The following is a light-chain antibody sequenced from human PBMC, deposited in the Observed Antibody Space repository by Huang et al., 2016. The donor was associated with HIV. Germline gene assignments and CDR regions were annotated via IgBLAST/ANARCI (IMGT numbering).Light chain of an antibody. CDR2: DAS. V-gene: IGKV3-11*01. Sequence: EIVLTQSPATLSLSPGERATVSCRASQNLNDFLAWYQQTPGQPPRLLIYDASTRASGIPARFSGNGSGTDFTLMISSLEPEDFAVYYCQQRSTWPRSITFGQGTRLEI. J-gene: IGKJ5*01. CDR3: QQRSTWPRSIT. CDR1: QNLNDF.